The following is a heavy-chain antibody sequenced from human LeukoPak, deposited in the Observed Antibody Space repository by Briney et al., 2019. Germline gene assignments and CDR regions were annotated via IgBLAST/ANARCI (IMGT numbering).Heavy chain of an antibody. CDR2: IKQDGSEK. D-gene: IGHD1-26*01. Sequence: PGGSLRLSCAASGFTFTTFWMSWVRQAPGKGLEWVANIKQDGSEKYYVDSVKGRFTISRDNAKNSLYLQMNSLRAEDTAVYYCARDPPPYAVGATPYDYWGQGTLVTVSS. J-gene: IGHJ4*02. CDR3: ARDPPPYAVGATPYDY. V-gene: IGHV3-7*01. CDR1: GFTFTTFW.